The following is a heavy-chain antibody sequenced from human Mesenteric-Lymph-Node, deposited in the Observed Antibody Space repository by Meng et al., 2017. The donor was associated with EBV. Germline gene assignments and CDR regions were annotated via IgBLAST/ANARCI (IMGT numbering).Heavy chain of an antibody. CDR1: GDSFSAYY. CDR3: ATGWGKANY. J-gene: IGHJ4*02. V-gene: IGHV4-34*12. D-gene: IGHD3-16*01. Sequence: GAGLLKPSGTLSLTCDVYGDSFSAYYWRWIRQPPGRGLEWIGDVIHSGNTSYSPSLKSRVTISVDTSKRQFSLKLRSMTAADTAVYYCATGWGKANYWGQGTLVTVSS. CDR2: VIHSGNT.